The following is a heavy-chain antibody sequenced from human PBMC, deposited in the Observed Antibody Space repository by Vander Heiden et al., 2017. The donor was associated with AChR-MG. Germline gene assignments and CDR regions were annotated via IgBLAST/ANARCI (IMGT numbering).Heavy chain of an antibody. J-gene: IGHJ4*02. Sequence: EVQLVQSGAEVKKPGESLKISCEGSGYSFHSHWIGWVRQMPGRGLEWMGIIYPGDSDTRYSPSFEGQVSISVDKSLNTAYLQWTSMRPSDTAMYYCARHPPAAATRGAYYFDYWGQGTLVTVSS. D-gene: IGHD2-15*01. V-gene: IGHV5-51*01. CDR1: GYSFHSHW. CDR2: IYPGDSDT. CDR3: ARHPPAAATRGAYYFDY.